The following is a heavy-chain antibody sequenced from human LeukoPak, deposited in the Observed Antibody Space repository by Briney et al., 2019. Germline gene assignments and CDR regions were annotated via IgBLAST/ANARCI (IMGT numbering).Heavy chain of an antibody. D-gene: IGHD2/OR15-2a*01. CDR3: ARAHSIASYYYGVDV. CDR2: IYYSGST. CDR1: GGSISSSYSY. Sequence: SETLSLTCTVSGGSISSSYSYWGWIRQPPGKGLGWIGNIYYSGSTYYSPSLTSRVTVSVDTSDNQFSLKLSSVTAADTAVYYCARAHSIASYYYGVDVWGQGTTVTVSS. V-gene: IGHV4-39*07. J-gene: IGHJ6*02.